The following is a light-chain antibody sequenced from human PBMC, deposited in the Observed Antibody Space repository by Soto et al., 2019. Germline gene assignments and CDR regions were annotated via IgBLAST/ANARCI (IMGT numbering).Light chain of an antibody. Sequence: EIVMTQSPATLSVSPGERATLSCRASQSVSSNLAWHQQKPGQAPRLLIYGAFVRATGIPDRFSGSGSGTDFTLTISRLEPEDFAVYYCQHYDSRPYTFGQGTKVDI. J-gene: IGKJ2*01. V-gene: IGKV3D-15*01. CDR3: QHYDSRPYT. CDR1: QSVSSN. CDR2: GAF.